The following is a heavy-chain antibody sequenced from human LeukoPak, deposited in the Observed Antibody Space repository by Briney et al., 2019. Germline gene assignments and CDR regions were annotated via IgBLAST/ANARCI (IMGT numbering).Heavy chain of an antibody. CDR1: GYTFTSYA. Sequence: ASVKVSCKASGYTFTSYAMHWVRQAPGQRLEWMGWINAGNGNTKYSQKFQGRVTITRDTSASTAYMELSSLRSEDTAVYYCARSYLVETYGPPNFDYWGQGTLVTVSS. V-gene: IGHV1-3*01. J-gene: IGHJ4*02. CDR3: ARSYLVETYGPPNFDY. D-gene: IGHD5-24*01. CDR2: INAGNGNT.